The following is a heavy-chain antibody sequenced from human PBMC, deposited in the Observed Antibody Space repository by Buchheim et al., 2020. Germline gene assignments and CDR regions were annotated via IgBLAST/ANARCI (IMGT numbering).Heavy chain of an antibody. CDR1: GFTFSSYG. J-gene: IGHJ6*02. CDR2: ISYDGSNK. Sequence: QVQLVESGGGVVQPGRSLRLSCAASGFTFSSYGMHWVRQAPGKGLEWVAVISYDGSNKYYADSVKGRFTISRDNSKNTLYLQMNSLRAEDTAVYYCAKDGGADYGDQYYYYYGMDVWGQGTT. V-gene: IGHV3-30*18. CDR3: AKDGGADYGDQYYYYYGMDV. D-gene: IGHD4-17*01.